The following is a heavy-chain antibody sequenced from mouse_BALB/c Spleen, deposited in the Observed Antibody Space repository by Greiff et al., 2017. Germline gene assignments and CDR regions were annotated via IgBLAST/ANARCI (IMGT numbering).Heavy chain of an antibody. Sequence: VQLKQSGAELVKPGASVKLSCTASGFNIKDTYMHWVKQRPEQGLEWIGRIDPANGNTKYDPKFQGKATITADTSSNTAYLQLSSLTSEDTAVYYCAYCYGGGDWYFDVWGAGTTVTVSS. CDR3: AYCYGGGDWYFDV. V-gene: IGHV14-3*02. CDR1: GFNIKDTY. D-gene: IGHD1-1*02. J-gene: IGHJ1*01. CDR2: IDPANGNT.